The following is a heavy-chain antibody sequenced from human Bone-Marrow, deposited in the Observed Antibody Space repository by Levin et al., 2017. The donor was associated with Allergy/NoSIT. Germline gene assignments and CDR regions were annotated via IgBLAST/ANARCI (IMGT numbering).Heavy chain of an antibody. CDR1: GYIFNNYW. CDR3: ARTLGTVTVLDY. CDR2: IYPGDSET. V-gene: IGHV5-51*01. J-gene: IGHJ4*02. D-gene: IGHD4-17*01. Sequence: GESLKISCEGSGYIFNNYWVAWVRQMPGKGLEWMGVIYPGDSETKYSPSFQGHVTFSVDQSINTAYLHWHSLKLSDSAFYYCARTLGTVTVLDYWGQGSLVTVSS.